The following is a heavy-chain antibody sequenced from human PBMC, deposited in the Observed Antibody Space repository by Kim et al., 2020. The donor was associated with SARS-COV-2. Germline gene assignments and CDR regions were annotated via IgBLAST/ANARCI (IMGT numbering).Heavy chain of an antibody. V-gene: IGHV4-31*02. Sequence: TPSLKSRVTRSVDTAKNQFSLKLSSVTAADTAVYYCAQGSGYDRSRYFDYWGQGTLVTVSS. J-gene: IGHJ4*02. D-gene: IGHD5-12*01. CDR3: AQGSGYDRSRYFDY.